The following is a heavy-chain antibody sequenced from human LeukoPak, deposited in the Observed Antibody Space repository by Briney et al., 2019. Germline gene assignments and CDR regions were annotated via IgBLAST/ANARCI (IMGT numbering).Heavy chain of an antibody. CDR1: GSGFTFGNFA. J-gene: IGHJ6*03. V-gene: IGHV3-23*01. Sequence: WGSLRLSCEASGSGFTFGNFALSWVRQAPGKGLEWVSGISGSGYYTYYADSVKGRFTISRDNSKNTLYIQMNSLRAEDTAVYYCAKDGSWGDYYFYFYMDVWGTGTTVTVSS. CDR3: AKDGSWGDYYFYFYMDV. D-gene: IGHD3-16*01. CDR2: ISGSGYYT.